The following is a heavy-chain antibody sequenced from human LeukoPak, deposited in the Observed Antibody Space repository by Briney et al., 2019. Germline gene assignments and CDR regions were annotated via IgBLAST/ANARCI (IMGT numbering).Heavy chain of an antibody. J-gene: IGHJ4*02. CDR3: ARNYYDSSGYWTPDY. D-gene: IGHD3-22*01. Sequence: HSGGSLRLSCAASGFTFSSYWMSWVRQAPGKGLEWVANIKQDGSEKYYVDSVKGRFTISRDNAKNSLYLQMNSLRAEDTAVYYCARNYYDSSGYWTPDYWGQATLVTVSS. V-gene: IGHV3-7*01. CDR2: IKQDGSEK. CDR1: GFTFSSYW.